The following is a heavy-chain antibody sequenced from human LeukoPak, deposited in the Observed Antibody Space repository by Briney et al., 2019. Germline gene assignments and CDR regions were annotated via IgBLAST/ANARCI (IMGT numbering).Heavy chain of an antibody. J-gene: IGHJ5*02. D-gene: IGHD1-1*01. CDR3: ASQLERRQGWFDP. CDR1: RFTFSSYW. CDR2: IKQDGSEK. V-gene: IGHV3-7*01. Sequence: GGFLRLSCAASRFTFSSYWMSWVRQAPGKGLEWVANIKQDGSEKYYVDSVKGRFTISRDNAKNSLYLQMNSLRAEDTAVYYCASQLERRQGWFDPWGQGILVTVSS.